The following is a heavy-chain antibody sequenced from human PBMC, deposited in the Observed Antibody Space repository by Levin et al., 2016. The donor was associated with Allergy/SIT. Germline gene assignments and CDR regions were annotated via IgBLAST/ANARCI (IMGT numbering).Heavy chain of an antibody. V-gene: IGHV4-39*01. D-gene: IGHD3-16*01. CDR2: GFYSGSA. J-gene: IGHJ5*02. Sequence: RQAPGKGLEWIASGFYSGSAFYSPSLKSRLTVSVDTSRNQFSLRVNSLTAADTAVYFCARHATLEDVPSNWFDPWGQGTLVTVSS. CDR3: ARHATLEDVPSNWFDP.